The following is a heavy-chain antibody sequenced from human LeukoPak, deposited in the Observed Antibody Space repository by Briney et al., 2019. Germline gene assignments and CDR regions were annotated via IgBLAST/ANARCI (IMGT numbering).Heavy chain of an antibody. V-gene: IGHV3-23*01. D-gene: IGHD6-19*01. Sequence: GGSLRLSRAASGFTFSNSAMSWVRQAPGKGLEWVSTLSGSGVTTYYADSVKGRFTISRDNSKNTLYLQMNSLRAEDTAVYYCAKGIYCSGWSYFDYWGHGTLVTVSS. CDR3: AKGIYCSGWSYFDY. CDR1: GFTFSNSA. CDR2: LSGSGVTT. J-gene: IGHJ4*01.